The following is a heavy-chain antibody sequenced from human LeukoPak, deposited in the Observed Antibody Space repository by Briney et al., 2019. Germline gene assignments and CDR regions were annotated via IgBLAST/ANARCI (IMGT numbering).Heavy chain of an antibody. V-gene: IGHV3-53*01. J-gene: IGHJ4*02. CDR2: IYSDGSA. D-gene: IGHD2-21*02. Sequence: PGGSLRLSCVASGFTFSSYSMNWVRQAPGKGLEWVSIIYSDGSAYYADSLKGRFTISRDKSKNTLYLQINSLSAEDTAVYYCARTQVGTEQDYFDYWGQGTLVTVSS. CDR3: ARTQVGTEQDYFDY. CDR1: GFTFSSYS.